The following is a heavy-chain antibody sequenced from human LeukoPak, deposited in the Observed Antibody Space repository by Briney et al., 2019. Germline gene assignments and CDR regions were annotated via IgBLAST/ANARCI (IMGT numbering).Heavy chain of an antibody. CDR3: ARVVATISRYYYYYMDV. V-gene: IGHV4-59*01. J-gene: IGHJ6*03. CDR1: GDSISSYY. CDR2: IYYSGST. Sequence: SETLSLTCTVSGDSISSYYWSWIRQPPGKGLEWIGYIYYSGSTNYNPSLKSRVTISVDTSKNQFSLKLSSVTAADTAVYYCARVVATISRYYYYYMDVWGKGTTVTISS. D-gene: IGHD5-12*01.